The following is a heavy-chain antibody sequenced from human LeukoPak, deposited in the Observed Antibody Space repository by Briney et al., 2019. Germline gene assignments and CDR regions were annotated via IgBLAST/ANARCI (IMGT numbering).Heavy chain of an antibody. Sequence: PSETLSLTCAVYGGSFSGYYWSWIRQPPGKGLEWIWEINHSGSTNYNPSLKSRVTISVDTSKNQFSLKLSSVTAADTAVYYCARGGVVVITAPFDYWGQGTLVTVSS. V-gene: IGHV4-34*01. CDR2: INHSGST. D-gene: IGHD3-22*01. CDR1: GGSFSGYY. CDR3: ARGGVVVITAPFDY. J-gene: IGHJ4*02.